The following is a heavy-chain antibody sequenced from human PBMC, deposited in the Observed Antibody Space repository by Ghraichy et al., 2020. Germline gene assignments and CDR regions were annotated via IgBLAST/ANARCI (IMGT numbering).Heavy chain of an antibody. J-gene: IGHJ4*02. D-gene: IGHD6-13*01. V-gene: IGHV4-34*01. CDR1: GGSFSGYY. Sequence: SETLSLTCAVYGGSFSGYYWSWIRQPPGKGLEWIGEINHSGSTNYNPSLKSRVTISVDTSKNQFSLKLSSVTAADTAVYYCARVRAAASPKRYYFDYWGQGTLVTVSS. CDR2: INHSGST. CDR3: ARVRAAASPKRYYFDY.